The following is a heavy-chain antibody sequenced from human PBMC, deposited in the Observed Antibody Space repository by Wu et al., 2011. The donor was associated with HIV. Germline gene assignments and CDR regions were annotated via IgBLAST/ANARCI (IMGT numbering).Heavy chain of an antibody. CDR1: GYIFTAYY. CDR3: ARADKGSGHYRSYYYYMDV. J-gene: IGHJ6*03. Sequence: QVQLVQSGAEVKKPGASVKVSCKASGYIFTAYYIYWVRQAPGQGLEWMGWINPNSGGTDYAPKFQGRVTMTRDTSISTAHMELSRMRSDDTAVYYCARADKGSGHYRSYYYYMDVWGKGTTVTVSS. CDR2: INPNSGGT. D-gene: IGHD3-3*01. V-gene: IGHV1-2*02.